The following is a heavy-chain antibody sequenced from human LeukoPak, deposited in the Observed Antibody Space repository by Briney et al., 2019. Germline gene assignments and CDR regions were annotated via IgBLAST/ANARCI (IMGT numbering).Heavy chain of an antibody. CDR3: ARITTDYYDSSGQMGFFDY. D-gene: IGHD3-22*01. CDR1: GGSFSGYY. Sequence: PSETLSLTCAAYGGSFSGYYWSWIRQPPGKGLEWIGEINHSGSTNYNPSLKSRVTISVDTSKNQFSLKLSSVTAADTAVYYCARITTDYYDSSGQMGFFDYWGQGTLVTVSS. J-gene: IGHJ4*02. CDR2: INHSGST. V-gene: IGHV4-34*01.